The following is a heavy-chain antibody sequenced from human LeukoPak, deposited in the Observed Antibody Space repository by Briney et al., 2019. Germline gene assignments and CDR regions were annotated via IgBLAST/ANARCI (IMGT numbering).Heavy chain of an antibody. V-gene: IGHV4-34*01. J-gene: IGHJ4*02. Sequence: SETLSLTCTVSGGSISGYYWSWIRQPPGKGLEWIGEINHSGSTNYNPSLKSRVTISVDTSKNQFSLKLSSVTAADTAVYYCARPKPLGYCSSTSCARAPFFDYWGQGTLVTVSS. CDR3: ARPKPLGYCSSTSCARAPFFDY. D-gene: IGHD2-2*01. CDR2: INHSGST. CDR1: GGSISGYY.